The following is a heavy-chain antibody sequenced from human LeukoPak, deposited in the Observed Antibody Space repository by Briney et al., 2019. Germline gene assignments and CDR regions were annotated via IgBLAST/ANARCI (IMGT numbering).Heavy chain of an antibody. J-gene: IGHJ5*02. D-gene: IGHD6-13*01. CDR2: INHSGST. V-gene: IGHV4-34*01. CDR3: ARDIAAAGTPPYNGLDP. Sequence: PSETLSLTCAVYGGSFSGYYWSWIRQPPGKGLEWIGEINHSGSTNYNPSLKSRVTISVDTSKNQFSLKLSSVTAADTAVYYCARDIAAAGTPPYNGLDPRGQGTLVTASS. CDR1: GGSFSGYY.